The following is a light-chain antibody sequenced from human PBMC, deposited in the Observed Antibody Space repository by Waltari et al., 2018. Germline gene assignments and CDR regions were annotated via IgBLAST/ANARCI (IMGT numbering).Light chain of an antibody. CDR1: QSVGRTF. J-gene: IGKJ1*01. Sequence: EIVLTQSPGTLSLSPGERATLSCRTSQSVGRTFAWYQQKPGQAPSLLIYGASSRATGIPDRFSGSGSGTDCSLTISRLEPEDCAVYYCQHYVRLPVTFGQGTKVEIK. V-gene: IGKV3-20*01. CDR3: QHYVRLPVT. CDR2: GAS.